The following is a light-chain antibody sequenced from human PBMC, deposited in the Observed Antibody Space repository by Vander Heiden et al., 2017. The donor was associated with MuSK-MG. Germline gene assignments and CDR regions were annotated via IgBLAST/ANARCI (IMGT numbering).Light chain of an antibody. Sequence: EVVLTQSPGTLSLSPGERATLSCRASQSVSSTYLARYQQRPGQAPRLLIYGASSRATGIPDRFSGGGSGTDFTLTTTRLEPEDFVVYYCQQYGSSPDTFGGGTKVEIK. J-gene: IGKJ4*01. V-gene: IGKV3-20*01. CDR1: QSVSSTY. CDR3: QQYGSSPDT. CDR2: GAS.